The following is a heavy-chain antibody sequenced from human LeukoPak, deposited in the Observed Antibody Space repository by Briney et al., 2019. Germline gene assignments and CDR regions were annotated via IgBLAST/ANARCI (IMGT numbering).Heavy chain of an antibody. CDR3: AKDLIKVGPTRFRNYFYYMDV. J-gene: IGHJ6*03. Sequence: GGSLRLSCAASGFTFSSSAMHWVRQAPGKGLEWVALISSDTSSTYYADSVKGRFTISRDNSKNTLYLQMNSLRAEDTAVYYCAKDLIKVGPTRFRNYFYYMDVWGKGTTVTVSS. V-gene: IGHV3-30*04. D-gene: IGHD1-26*01. CDR1: GFTFSSSA. CDR2: ISSDTSST.